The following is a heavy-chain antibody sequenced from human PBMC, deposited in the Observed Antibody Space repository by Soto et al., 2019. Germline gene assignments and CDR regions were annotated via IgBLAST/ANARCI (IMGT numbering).Heavy chain of an antibody. CDR1: GFTFSSYA. D-gene: IGHD1-7*01. CDR2: ISYDGSNK. V-gene: IGHV3-30-3*01. Sequence: QVQLVESGGGVVQPGRSLRLSCAASGFTFSSYAMHWVRQAPGKGLEWVAVISYDGSNKYYADSVKGRFTTSRDNSKNTLYLQMNSLRAEDTAVYYCARSGSPKLFDYWGQGTLVTVSS. J-gene: IGHJ4*02. CDR3: ARSGSPKLFDY.